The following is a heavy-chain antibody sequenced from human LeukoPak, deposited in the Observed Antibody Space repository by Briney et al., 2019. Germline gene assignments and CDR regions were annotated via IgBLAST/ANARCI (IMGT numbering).Heavy chain of an antibody. CDR1: GFTFSSYS. Sequence: GGSLRLSCAASGFTFSSYSMNWVRQAPGKGLEWVSYISSSSSTIYYADSVKGRFTISRDNAKNSLYLQMNSLRAEDTAVYYCARLHSSGWSDYWGQGTLVTVSS. CDR3: ARLHSSGWSDY. V-gene: IGHV3-48*01. D-gene: IGHD6-19*01. CDR2: ISSSSSTI. J-gene: IGHJ4*02.